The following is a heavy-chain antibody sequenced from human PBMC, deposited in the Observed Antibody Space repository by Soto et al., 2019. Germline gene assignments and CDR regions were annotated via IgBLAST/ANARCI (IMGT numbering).Heavy chain of an antibody. CDR3: ARDLPTYYGSGSYFNWFDP. CDR1: GFTFSSYA. J-gene: IGHJ5*02. D-gene: IGHD3-10*01. Sequence: GGSLRLSCAASGFTFSSYAMHWVRQAPGKGLEWVAVISYDGGDKYYADSVKGRFTISRDNSKNTLYLQMNSLRAEDTAVYYCARDLPTYYGSGSYFNWFDPWGQGTLVTVSS. V-gene: IGHV3-30-3*01. CDR2: ISYDGGDK.